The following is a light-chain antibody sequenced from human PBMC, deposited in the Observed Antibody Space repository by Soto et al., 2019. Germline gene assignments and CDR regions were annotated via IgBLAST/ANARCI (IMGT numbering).Light chain of an antibody. CDR2: GAS. Sequence: EIVMTQSPATLSVSPGERATLSCRASQSVSSNLAWYQQKPGQAPRLLIYGASTRATGIPARFSGSGSGTEFTLTISSLQPEDFATYYCQQNYGTPGTFGQGTKVDVK. V-gene: IGKV3-15*01. CDR3: QQNYGTPGT. CDR1: QSVSSN. J-gene: IGKJ1*01.